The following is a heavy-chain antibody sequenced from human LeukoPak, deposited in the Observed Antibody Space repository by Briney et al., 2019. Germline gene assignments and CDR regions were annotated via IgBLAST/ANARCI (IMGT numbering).Heavy chain of an antibody. D-gene: IGHD3-16*01. J-gene: IGHJ4*02. CDR1: GYTFTGYY. Sequence: ASVRVSCKASGYTFTGYYMHWVRQAPGQGLEWMGWINPNSGGTNYAQKFQGRVTMTRATSISTAYMELSRLRSDDTAVYYCARVGYDYVWGSLDYWGQGTLVTVSS. V-gene: IGHV1-2*02. CDR3: ARVGYDYVWGSLDY. CDR2: INPNSGGT.